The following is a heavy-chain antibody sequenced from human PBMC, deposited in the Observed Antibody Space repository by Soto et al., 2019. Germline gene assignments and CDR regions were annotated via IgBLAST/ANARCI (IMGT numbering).Heavy chain of an antibody. CDR2: IYYSGST. D-gene: IGHD1-26*01. CDR1: GGSISSYY. Sequence: TSETLSLTCTVSGGSISSYYWSWIRQPPGKGLEWIGYIYYSGSTNYNPSLKSRVTISVDTSKNQFSLKLSSVTAADTAVYYCARRLPGALRLSIFDYWGQGTLVTVSS. J-gene: IGHJ4*02. CDR3: ARRLPGALRLSIFDY. V-gene: IGHV4-59*08.